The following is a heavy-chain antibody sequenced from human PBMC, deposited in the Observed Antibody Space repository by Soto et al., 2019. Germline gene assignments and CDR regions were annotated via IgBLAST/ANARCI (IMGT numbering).Heavy chain of an antibody. CDR2: MNGNSGNA. CDR3: ARSPRGYSVAES. J-gene: IGHJ4*02. CDR1: GYIFTSYD. V-gene: IGHV1-8*02. D-gene: IGHD5-18*01. Sequence: QVRLVQSGAEVKKPGSSVKVSCKASGYIFTSYDIIWVRQATGQRLKWMGGMNGNSGNAGSVQKFQGRVTMTRNTSIGRAYMELSSLTSEDTAVYYCARSPRGYSVAESWGQGTVVSVSS.